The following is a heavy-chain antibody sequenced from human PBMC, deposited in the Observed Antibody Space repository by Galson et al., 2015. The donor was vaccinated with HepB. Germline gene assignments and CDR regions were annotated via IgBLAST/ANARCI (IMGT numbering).Heavy chain of an antibody. CDR3: ASGKGLLLGLYFDY. Sequence: SLRLSCAASGFTFSSYGMHWVRQAPGKGLEWVAVIWYDGSNKYYADSVKGRFTISRDNSKNTLYLQMNSLRAEDTAVYYCASGKGLLLGLYFDYWGQGTLVTVSS. J-gene: IGHJ4*02. CDR1: GFTFSSYG. V-gene: IGHV3-33*01. CDR2: IWYDGSNK. D-gene: IGHD2-2*01.